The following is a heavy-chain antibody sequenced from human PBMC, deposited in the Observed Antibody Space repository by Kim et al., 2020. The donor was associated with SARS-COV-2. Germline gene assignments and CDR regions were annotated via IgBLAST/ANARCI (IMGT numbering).Heavy chain of an antibody. V-gene: IGHV4-39*01. D-gene: IGHD6-19*01. J-gene: IGHJ4*02. Sequence: SETLSLTCTVSGGSISSTSYYWGWIRQPPGKGLEWIGSIFYRGSTYYNPSLESRLTISVDTSKNQFSLKLSSVTAADTSVYYCANLYTSGWYYFDYWGQGSLVTVSS. CDR1: GGSISSTSYY. CDR3: ANLYTSGWYYFDY. CDR2: IFYRGST.